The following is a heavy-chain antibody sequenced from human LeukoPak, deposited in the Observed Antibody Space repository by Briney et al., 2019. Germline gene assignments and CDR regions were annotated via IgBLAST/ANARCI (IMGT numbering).Heavy chain of an antibody. CDR3: AGRVLSSAFDI. J-gene: IGHJ3*02. CDR1: GGSISSSSYY. V-gene: IGHV4-39*07. Sequence: SETLSLTCTVSGGSISSSSYYWGWIRQPPGKGLEWIGSIYYSGSTFYNPSLKSRVIISVDKSKNQFSLKLSSVTAADTAVYYCAGRVLSSAFDIWGQGTMVTVSS. D-gene: IGHD2-8*01. CDR2: IYYSGST.